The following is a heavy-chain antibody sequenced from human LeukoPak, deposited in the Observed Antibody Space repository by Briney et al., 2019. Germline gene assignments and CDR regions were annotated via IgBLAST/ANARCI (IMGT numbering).Heavy chain of an antibody. Sequence: PSETLSLTCTVSGGSISSGDYYWRWIRQPPGTGLEWIGYIYYSGSTYYNPSLKSRVTISVDTSTNQFSLKLSSVTAADTGVYYCARALTIFGVVPPGYWGQGTLVTVSS. CDR3: ARALTIFGVVPPGY. CDR2: IYYSGST. V-gene: IGHV4-30-4*08. J-gene: IGHJ4*02. D-gene: IGHD3-3*01. CDR1: GGSISSGDYY.